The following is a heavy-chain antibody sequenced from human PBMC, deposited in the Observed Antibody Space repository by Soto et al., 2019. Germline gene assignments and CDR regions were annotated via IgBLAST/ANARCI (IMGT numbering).Heavy chain of an antibody. Sequence: SVKVSCEASGYTFTGYYMHWVREAPVQGLEWMGWINPNSGGTNYSQKFQGRVTMTRDTSISTAYMELSRLRSDDTAVYYCAGDGGDCSSTSCYTGAYYYYYYGMDVWGQGTTVIVSS. CDR2: INPNSGGT. CDR3: AGDGGDCSSTSCYTGAYYYYYYGMDV. V-gene: IGHV1-2*02. D-gene: IGHD2-2*02. CDR1: GYTFTGYY. J-gene: IGHJ6*02.